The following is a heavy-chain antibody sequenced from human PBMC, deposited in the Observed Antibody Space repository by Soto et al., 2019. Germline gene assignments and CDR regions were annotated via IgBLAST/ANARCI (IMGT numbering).Heavy chain of an antibody. Sequence: EVQLVESGGGLVQPGGSLRLSCSASGFSFSDHYMDWVRQAAGKGLEWVGRIRNQVNSHTTEYAASVRGRFTISRDDSNRSLDLPMNSLKTEDTAVYYCAKVSVTDYSFDYWGQGISVTVS. CDR2: IRNQVNSHTT. J-gene: IGHJ4*02. D-gene: IGHD2-21*02. V-gene: IGHV3-72*01. CDR3: AKVSVTDYSFDY. CDR1: GFSFSDHY.